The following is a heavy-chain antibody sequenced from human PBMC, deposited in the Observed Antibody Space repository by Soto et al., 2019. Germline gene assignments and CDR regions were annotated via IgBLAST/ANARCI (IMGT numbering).Heavy chain of an antibody. CDR2: ISGSGGST. V-gene: IGHV3-23*01. D-gene: IGHD2-2*01. CDR3: AKDHRYCSSTSCPFDY. Sequence: PGGSLRLSCAASGFTFSSYAMSWVRQAPGKGLEWVSAISGSGGSTYYADSVKGRFTISRDNSKNTLYLQMNSLRAEDTAVYYCAKDHRYCSSTSCPFDYWGQGTLVTVSS. CDR1: GFTFSSYA. J-gene: IGHJ4*02.